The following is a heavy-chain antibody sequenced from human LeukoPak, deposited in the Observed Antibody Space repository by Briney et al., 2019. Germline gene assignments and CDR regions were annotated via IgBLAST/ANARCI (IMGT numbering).Heavy chain of an antibody. Sequence: SETLSLTCTVCGGSIRRGGYYWSWIRQQQGKGREWIEYIYYSVSTYYNPSLNSRVTISVDTSKNQFSLKLSSVTAADTAVYYCARGSSSSSLDYWGQGTLVTVSS. J-gene: IGHJ4*02. D-gene: IGHD2-2*01. CDR3: ARGSSSSSLDY. CDR1: GGSIRRGGYY. V-gene: IGHV4-31*03. CDR2: IYYSVST.